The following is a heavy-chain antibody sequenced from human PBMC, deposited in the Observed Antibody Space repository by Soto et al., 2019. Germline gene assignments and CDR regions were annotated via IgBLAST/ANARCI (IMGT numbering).Heavy chain of an antibody. D-gene: IGHD2-15*01. J-gene: IGHJ4*02. V-gene: IGHV1-2*02. CDR2: INPNSGGT. CDR3: ARDRLGYCSRGSCYSWAFDY. Sequence: ASVKVSCRASGYTFTGYYMHGVRQAPGQGLEWMGWINPNSGGTNYAQKFQGRVTMTRDTSISTAYMELSRLRSDDTAVYYCARDRLGYCSRGSCYSWAFDYWGGGILLTFCS. CDR1: GYTFTGYY.